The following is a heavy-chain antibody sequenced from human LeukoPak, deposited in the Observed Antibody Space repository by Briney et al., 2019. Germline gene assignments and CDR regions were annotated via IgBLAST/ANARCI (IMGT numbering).Heavy chain of an antibody. CDR1: GDSLTSISAA. J-gene: IGHJ3*01. CDR3: ARVPDYGDAFDV. CDR2: TYYRSKWYN. D-gene: IGHD4-17*01. Sequence: SQTLSLTCAISGDSLTSISAAWTWIRQSPSRGLEWLGRTYYRSKWYNDYAVYEKSRVIINVDTSKKQFSLQLSSVTPEDTAVYYCARVPDYGDAFDVWGQGTMVTVSS. V-gene: IGHV6-1*01.